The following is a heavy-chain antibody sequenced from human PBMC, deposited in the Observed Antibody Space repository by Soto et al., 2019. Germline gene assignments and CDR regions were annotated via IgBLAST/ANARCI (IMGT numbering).Heavy chain of an antibody. Sequence: QVQLQESGPGLVKPSETLSLTCTVSGGSITNHYWSWIRQPPGKGLEWIGYIYYNGNTNYNPSLKSRVTMSVDTARNQISMKLTTVTTADTAVYYCTRDNWYSEYWGQGTLVTGS. CDR1: GGSITNHY. V-gene: IGHV4-59*11. CDR3: TRDNWYSEY. CDR2: IYYNGNT. D-gene: IGHD1-20*01. J-gene: IGHJ4*02.